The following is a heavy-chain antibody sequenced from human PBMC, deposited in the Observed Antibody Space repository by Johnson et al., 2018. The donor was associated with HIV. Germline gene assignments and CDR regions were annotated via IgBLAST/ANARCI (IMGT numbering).Heavy chain of an antibody. CDR3: AKGSGYYAAFDI. D-gene: IGHD3-22*01. CDR2: ISSNGGST. CDR1: GFTFSTYA. Sequence: VQLVESGGGLVQPGGSLRLSCAASGFTFSTYAMNWVRQAPGKGLESVSAISSNGGSTYYANSLKGRFTISRDNSKNKLYLQMNSLRAEDTALYYCAKGSGYYAAFDIWGQGTMVTVSS. V-gene: IGHV3-64*01. J-gene: IGHJ3*02.